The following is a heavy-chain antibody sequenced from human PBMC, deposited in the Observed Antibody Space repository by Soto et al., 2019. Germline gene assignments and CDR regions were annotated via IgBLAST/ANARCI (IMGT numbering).Heavy chain of an antibody. J-gene: IGHJ6*02. CDR2: ISSSSSYT. CDR3: ARTEWNDIYYYYGMDV. Sequence: GGSLRLSCAASGFTFSDYYMSWIRQAPGKGLEWVSYISSSSSYTNYADSVKGRFTISRDNAKNSLYLQMNSLRAEDTAVYYCARTEWNDIYYYYGMDVWGQGTTVTVSS. V-gene: IGHV3-11*03. D-gene: IGHD1-1*01. CDR1: GFTFSDYY.